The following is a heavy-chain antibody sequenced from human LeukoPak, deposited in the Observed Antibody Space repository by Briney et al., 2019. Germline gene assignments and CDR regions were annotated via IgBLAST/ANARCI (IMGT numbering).Heavy chain of an antibody. D-gene: IGHD6-13*01. CDR3: ARVPAAAGYYFDY. CDR1: GDSVSSGSYY. CDR2: IYYSGST. V-gene: IGHV4-61*01. Sequence: SGTLSLTCTVSGDSVSSGSYYWSWIRQPPGKGLEWIGYIYYSGSTNYNPSLKSRVTISVDTSKNQFSLKLSSVTAADTAVYYCARVPAAAGYYFDYWGQGTLVTVSS. J-gene: IGHJ4*02.